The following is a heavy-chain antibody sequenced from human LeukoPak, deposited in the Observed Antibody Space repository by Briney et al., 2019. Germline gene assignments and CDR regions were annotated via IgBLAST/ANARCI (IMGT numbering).Heavy chain of an antibody. CDR1: GFTFSDYY. J-gene: IGHJ4*02. CDR3: AREGHTYASDY. D-gene: IGHD3-16*01. Sequence: GGSLRLSCTASGFTFSDYYISWIRQAPGKGLEWVSYVSQSGSTIYCADSVKGRFTISRDNGKNSLYLQMNSLRAEDTGMYYCAREGHTYASDYWGQGTLVTVSS. CDR2: VSQSGSTI. V-gene: IGHV3-11*01.